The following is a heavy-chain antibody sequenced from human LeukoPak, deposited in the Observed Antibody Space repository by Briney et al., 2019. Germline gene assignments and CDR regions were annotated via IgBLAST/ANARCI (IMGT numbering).Heavy chain of an antibody. J-gene: IGHJ5*02. CDR1: GGSISSYY. CDR3: ARGRYYYGLGSYGWFDP. CDR2: INHSGST. V-gene: IGHV4-34*01. Sequence: PSETLSLTCTVSGGSISSYYWGWIRQPPGKGLEWIGEINHSGSTNYNPSLKSRVTISVDPSKNQFSLKLTSVTAADTAVYYCARGRYYYGLGSYGWFDPWGQGTLVTVSS. D-gene: IGHD3-10*01.